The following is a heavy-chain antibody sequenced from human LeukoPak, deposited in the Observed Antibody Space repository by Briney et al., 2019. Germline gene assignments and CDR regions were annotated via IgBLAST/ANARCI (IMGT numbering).Heavy chain of an antibody. CDR2: IRSKANNYAT. Sequence: GGSLRLSCAASGFTFSGSAMHWVRQASGKGLEWVGRIRSKANNYATAYAALVKGRFTISRDDLQNTAYLEMNSLKTEDTGVYYCSSGGYCTSTSCYGVYWGQGTLVTVSS. CDR1: GFTFSGSA. D-gene: IGHD2-2*01. CDR3: SSGGYCTSTSCYGVY. J-gene: IGHJ4*02. V-gene: IGHV3-73*01.